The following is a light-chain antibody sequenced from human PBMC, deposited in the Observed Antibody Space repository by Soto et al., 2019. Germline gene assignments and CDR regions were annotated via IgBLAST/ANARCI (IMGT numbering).Light chain of an antibody. CDR3: QQYRSSTRN. CDR1: QSVSSSY. Sequence: EIVLTQSPGTLSLSPGERATLSCRASQSVSSSYLAWYQQKPGQAPRLIIYGASSRATGIPDRFSGSGSGTDFTLTISRLEPEDFAVYYCQQYRSSTRNFGGGTKE. CDR2: GAS. J-gene: IGKJ4*01. V-gene: IGKV3-20*01.